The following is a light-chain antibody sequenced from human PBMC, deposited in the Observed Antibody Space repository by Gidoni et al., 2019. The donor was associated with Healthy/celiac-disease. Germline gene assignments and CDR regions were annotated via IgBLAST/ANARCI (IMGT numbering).Light chain of an antibody. J-gene: IGLJ3*02. Sequence: QAVLTQPSSLSASPGASASLTCTLRSGIYVGTYRIYWYQQKPGSPPQYLLRYKSDSDKQQGSGVPSRFSGSKDASANAGILLIYGLQSEDEADYYCMIWHSSAWVFGGGTKLTVL. CDR2: YKSDSDK. V-gene: IGLV5-45*03. CDR1: SGIYVGTYR. CDR3: MIWHSSAWV.